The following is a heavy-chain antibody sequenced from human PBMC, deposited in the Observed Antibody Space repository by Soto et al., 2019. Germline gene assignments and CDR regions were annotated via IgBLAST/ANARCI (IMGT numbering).Heavy chain of an antibody. Sequence: GSLRLSCAASGFTFSSYAMHWVRQAPGKGLEWVAVISYDGSNKYYADSVKGRFTISRDNSKNTLYLQMNSLRAEDTAVYYCARDKRFYSYPDYWGQGTLVTVSS. D-gene: IGHD5-18*01. CDR2: ISYDGSNK. CDR1: GFTFSSYA. CDR3: ARDKRFYSYPDY. J-gene: IGHJ4*02. V-gene: IGHV3-30-3*01.